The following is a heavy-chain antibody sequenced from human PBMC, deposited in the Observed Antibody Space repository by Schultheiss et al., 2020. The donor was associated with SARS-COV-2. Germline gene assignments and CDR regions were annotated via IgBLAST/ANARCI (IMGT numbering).Heavy chain of an antibody. J-gene: IGHJ4*02. CDR2: ISGSGGST. D-gene: IGHD6-6*01. V-gene: IGHV3-23*01. Sequence: GGSLRLSCVASGFTVSSYAMSWVRQAPGKGLEWVSAISGSGGSTYYAGSVRGRFTISRDNAKNSLYLQMNSLRAEDTAVYYCARDRGRSSTYYFDYWGQGTLVTVSS. CDR1: GFTVSSYA. CDR3: ARDRGRSSTYYFDY.